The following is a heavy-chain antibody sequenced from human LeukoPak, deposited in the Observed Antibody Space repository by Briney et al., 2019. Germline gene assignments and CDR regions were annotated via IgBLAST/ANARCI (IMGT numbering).Heavy chain of an antibody. CDR3: VSPGVYYDSSGYYPFDY. CDR2: MNPNSGNT. J-gene: IGHJ4*02. D-gene: IGHD3-22*01. CDR1: GYTFTSYD. Sequence: GASVKVSCKASGYTFTSYDINWVRQATGQGLEWMGWMNPNSGNTGYAQKFQGRATMTRNTSIRTAYMELGSLRSEDTAVYYCVSPGVYYDSSGYYPFDYWGQGTLVTVSS. V-gene: IGHV1-8*01.